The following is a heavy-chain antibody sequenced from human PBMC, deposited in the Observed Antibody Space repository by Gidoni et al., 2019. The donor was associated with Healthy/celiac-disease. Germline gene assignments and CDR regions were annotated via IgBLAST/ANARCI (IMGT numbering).Heavy chain of an antibody. D-gene: IGHD3-3*01. CDR3: ARGSYDFWSGYYTAGQYYYGMDV. Sequence: QVQLQQWGAGLLKPSETLSLTCAVYGGSFSGYYWSWLRQPPGKGLEWIGEINHSGSTNYNPSLKSRVTISVDTSKNQFSLKLSSVTAADTAVYYCARGSYDFWSGYYTAGQYYYGMDVWGQGTTVTVSS. V-gene: IGHV4-34*01. J-gene: IGHJ6*02. CDR2: INHSGST. CDR1: GGSFSGYY.